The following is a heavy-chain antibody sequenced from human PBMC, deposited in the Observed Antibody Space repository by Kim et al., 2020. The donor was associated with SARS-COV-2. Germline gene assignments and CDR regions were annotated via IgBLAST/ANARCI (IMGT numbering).Heavy chain of an antibody. CDR1: GYTFTSYA. D-gene: IGHD2-2*01. Sequence: ASVKVSCKASGYTFTSYAMHWVRQAPGQRLEWMGWINAGIGNTKYSQKFQGRVTITRDTSASTAYMELSSLRSEDTAVYYCARLLGYCSSTSCYPGGPLDPWGQRTLVTVSS. V-gene: IGHV1-3*01. J-gene: IGHJ5*01. CDR2: INAGIGNT. CDR3: ARLLGYCSSTSCYPGGPLDP.